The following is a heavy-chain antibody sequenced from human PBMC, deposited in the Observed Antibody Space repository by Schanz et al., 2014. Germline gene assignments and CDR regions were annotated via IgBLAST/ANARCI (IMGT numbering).Heavy chain of an antibody. D-gene: IGHD6-19*01. CDR1: GFTLSNSD. V-gene: IGHV3-7*02. CDR3: AIIGVMVAVAGTRADY. CDR2: IKQDGSEK. J-gene: IGHJ4*02. Sequence: EVQLVESGGGLVQPGGSLRLSCAASGFTLSNSDMHWVRQAPGKGLEWVANIKQDGSEKYYVDAVKGRFSISRDNAKNSLFLQMNRLRAEDTALYYCAIIGVMVAVAGTRADYWGQGTLVTVSS.